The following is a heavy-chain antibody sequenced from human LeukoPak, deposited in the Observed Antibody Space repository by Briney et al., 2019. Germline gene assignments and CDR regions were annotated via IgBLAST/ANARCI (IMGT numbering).Heavy chain of an antibody. V-gene: IGHV3-13*01. CDR2: IGTAGDT. CDR1: GFTFSSYD. Sequence: PGGSLRLSCAASGFTFSSYDMHWVRQATGKGLEWVSAIGTAGDTYYPGSVKGRFTISRENAKNSLYLQMNSLRAGDTAVYYFAREVRTGGGMDVWGQGTTVTVSS. J-gene: IGHJ6*02. CDR3: AREVRTGGGMDV. D-gene: IGHD2-8*02.